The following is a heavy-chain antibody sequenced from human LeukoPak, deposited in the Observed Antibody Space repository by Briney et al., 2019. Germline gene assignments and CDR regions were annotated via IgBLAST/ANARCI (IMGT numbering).Heavy chain of an antibody. V-gene: IGHV3-66*01. CDR3: ARDSVAGIDY. CDR2: IYSGGST. Sequence: PGGSLRLSCAASGFTFSSYGMHWVRQAPGKGLEWVSVIYSGGSTYYADSVKGRFTISRDNSKNTLYLQMNSLRAEDTAVYYCARDSVAGIDYWGQGTLVTVSS. D-gene: IGHD6-19*01. CDR1: GFTFSSYG. J-gene: IGHJ4*02.